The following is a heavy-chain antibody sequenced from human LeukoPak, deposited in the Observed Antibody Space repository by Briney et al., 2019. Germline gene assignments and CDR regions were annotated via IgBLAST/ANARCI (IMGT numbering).Heavy chain of an antibody. Sequence: PSETLSLTCTVSGGSISNYYWSWIRQPPGKGLEWIGYIYYSGSTNYNPSLKSRVTISVDTSKNQFSLKLSSVIAADTAVYYCARGDYYDSSPVAYWGQGTLVIVSS. V-gene: IGHV4-59*01. J-gene: IGHJ4*02. D-gene: IGHD3-22*01. CDR3: ARGDYYDSSPVAY. CDR1: GGSISNYY. CDR2: IYYSGST.